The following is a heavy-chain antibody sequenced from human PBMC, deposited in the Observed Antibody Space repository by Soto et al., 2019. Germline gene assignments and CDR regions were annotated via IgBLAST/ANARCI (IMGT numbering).Heavy chain of an antibody. D-gene: IGHD6-19*01. CDR2: IRAYTGYT. J-gene: IGHJ4*02. V-gene: IGHV1-18*04. Sequence: QVQLVQSGGEVRKPGASVKVSCKASGYTFTSYGVSWVRQAPGQGLEWMGWIRAYTGYTNYAQKFQGRVTITTDTSTSTAYMELRSLISDDTAVYYCARASDGYRSGWYVGYFDYWGQGTLVTLSS. CDR3: ARASDGYRSGWYVGYFDY. CDR1: GYTFTSYG.